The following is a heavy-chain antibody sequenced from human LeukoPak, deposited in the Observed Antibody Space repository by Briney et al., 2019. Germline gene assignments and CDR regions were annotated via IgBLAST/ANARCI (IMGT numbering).Heavy chain of an antibody. CDR3: ARKVGRFGLRFESSWFDP. Sequence: SETLSLTCTVSGGSISSSSYYWGWIRQPPGQGLEWIGSIYYSGRTYYNPSLKRRVTISVDTSKNQFSLKLSSVTAADTAVYYCARKVGRFGLRFESSWFDPWGQGTLVTVSS. D-gene: IGHD5-12*01. J-gene: IGHJ5*02. CDR2: IYYSGRT. V-gene: IGHV4-39*01. CDR1: GGSISSSSYY.